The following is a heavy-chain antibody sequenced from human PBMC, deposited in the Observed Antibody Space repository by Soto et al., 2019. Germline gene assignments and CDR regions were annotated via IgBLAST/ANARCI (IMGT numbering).Heavy chain of an antibody. CDR1: GFTFTSSA. V-gene: IGHV1-58*01. CDR2: IVVGSGNT. J-gene: IGHJ6*02. CDR3: AAEESMIYRGYYYYGMDV. Sequence: GASVKVSCKASGFTFTSSAVQWVRQARGQRLEWIGWIVVGSGNTNYAQKFQERVTITRDMSTSTAYMELSSLRSEDTAVYYCAAEESMIYRGYYYYGMDVWGQGSTVTVSS. D-gene: IGHD3-16*01.